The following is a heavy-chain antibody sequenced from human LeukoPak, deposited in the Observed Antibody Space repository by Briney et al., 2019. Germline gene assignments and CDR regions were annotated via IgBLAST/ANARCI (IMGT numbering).Heavy chain of an antibody. Sequence: SETLSLTCAVYGGSFSSYYWVWIRQPPGKGLEWIGSIYYSGSTDYNPSLKSRVTISVDTSKNQFSLKLSSMTAADTAVYYCATYLVGPTAAFDIWGQGTMVTVSS. CDR3: ATYLVGPTAAFDI. CDR1: GGSFSSYY. V-gene: IGHV4-39*07. CDR2: IYYSGST. J-gene: IGHJ3*02. D-gene: IGHD1-26*01.